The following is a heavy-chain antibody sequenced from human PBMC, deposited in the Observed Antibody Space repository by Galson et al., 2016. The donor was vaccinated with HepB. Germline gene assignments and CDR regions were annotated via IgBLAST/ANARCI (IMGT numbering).Heavy chain of an antibody. V-gene: IGHV3-30-3*01. CDR1: GSTLSSYV. Sequence: SLRLSCAASGSTLSSYVMYWVRQAPGKGLEWVAVISHDGSNKYYADSVKGRFTISRDNAKNTLYLQMNSLRAEDTAVYYCVRGRTGAAAAGLLTYYFYYYGMDVWGQGTTVTVSS. CDR2: ISHDGSNK. J-gene: IGHJ6*02. D-gene: IGHD6-13*01. CDR3: VRGRTGAAAAGLLTYYFYYYGMDV.